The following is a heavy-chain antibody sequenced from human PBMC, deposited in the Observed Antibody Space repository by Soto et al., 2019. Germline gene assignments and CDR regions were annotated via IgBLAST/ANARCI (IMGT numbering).Heavy chain of an antibody. J-gene: IGHJ6*03. CDR1: GYTFTSYG. CDR2: ISTHNGNT. Sequence: ASVKVSCKASGYTFTSYGISCVRQAPGQGLEWMGWISTHNGNTNYAQKFQGRVTMTTDTSTSTGYMELRSLRSDDTAVYYCARGWFGELRSYYYYYMDVWGKGTTVTVSS. D-gene: IGHD3-10*01. V-gene: IGHV1-18*01. CDR3: ARGWFGELRSYYYYYMDV.